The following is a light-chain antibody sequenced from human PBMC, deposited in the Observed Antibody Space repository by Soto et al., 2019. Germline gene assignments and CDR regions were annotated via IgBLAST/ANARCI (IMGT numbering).Light chain of an antibody. J-gene: IGKJ1*01. CDR1: QSISSW. Sequence: DIQLTQSHVSLSASVGERVTITCRASQSISSWLAWYQQKSGKAPNLLIYKASNLQTGVPSRFSGSGSGTEFTLTISGLQTEDFATYYCQHYHSYPWTFGQGTKVEI. V-gene: IGKV1-5*03. CDR2: KAS. CDR3: QHYHSYPWT.